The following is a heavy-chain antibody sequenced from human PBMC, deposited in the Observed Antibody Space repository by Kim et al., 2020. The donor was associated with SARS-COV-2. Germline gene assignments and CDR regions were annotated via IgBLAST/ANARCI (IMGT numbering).Heavy chain of an antibody. D-gene: IGHD2-15*01. J-gene: IGHJ4*02. Sequence: SETLSLTCTVSGGSISSYYWSWIRQPPGKGLEWIGYIYYSGSTNYNPSLKSRVTISVDTSKNQFSLKLSSVTAADTAVYYCARYSTWGVTHFDYWDQGTLVTVSS. CDR2: IYYSGST. CDR1: GGSISSYY. CDR3: ARYSTWGVTHFDY. V-gene: IGHV4-59*13.